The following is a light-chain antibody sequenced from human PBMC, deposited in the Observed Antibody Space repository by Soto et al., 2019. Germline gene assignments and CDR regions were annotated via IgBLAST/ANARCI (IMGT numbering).Light chain of an antibody. V-gene: IGLV1-40*01. CDR2: GNS. CDR3: RSYDSSLFYV. CDR1: SSNIGAGYD. J-gene: IGLJ1*01. Sequence: QSVLTQPPSVSGAPGQRVTISCTGSSSNIGAGYDVHWYQQLPGTAPKLLIYGNSNRPSGVPDRFSGSKSGTSASLAITGLQAEDEADYYCRSYDSSLFYVFGTGTKVTVL.